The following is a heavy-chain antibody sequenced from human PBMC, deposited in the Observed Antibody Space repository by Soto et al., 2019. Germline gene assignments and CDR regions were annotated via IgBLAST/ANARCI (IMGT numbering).Heavy chain of an antibody. CDR3: ARRDGLWYFDL. CDR2: ISVYTGNT. V-gene: IGHV1-18*04. CDR1: GYTYTSYG. J-gene: IGHJ2*01. Sequence: QGQLVQSGAEVKKPGAAVKVSCKASGYTYTSYGISWVRQAPGQGLELLGWISVYTGNTNYAQNLQRIATMTTNTSTSRAYMELRSLRSDATAVYYCARRDGLWYFDLWGRGTLVTVSS. D-gene: IGHD6-19*01.